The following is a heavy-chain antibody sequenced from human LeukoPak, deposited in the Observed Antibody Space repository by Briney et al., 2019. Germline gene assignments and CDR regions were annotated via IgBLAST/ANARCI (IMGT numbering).Heavy chain of an antibody. D-gene: IGHD2-15*01. J-gene: IGHJ4*02. CDR3: AKGGMVAATHFDY. Sequence: GGSLRLSCAASGFTFSSYAMSWVRQAPGKGLEWVSTISGSDGSTYYADSVKGRFTISRDNSKNTLYLQMNSLRGEDTAVYYCAKGGMVAATHFDYWGQGTLVTVSS. CDR1: GFTFSSYA. CDR2: ISGSDGST. V-gene: IGHV3-23*01.